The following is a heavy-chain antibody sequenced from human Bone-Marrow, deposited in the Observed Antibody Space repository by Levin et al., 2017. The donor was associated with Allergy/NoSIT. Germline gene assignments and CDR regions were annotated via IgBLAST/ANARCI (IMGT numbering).Heavy chain of an antibody. J-gene: IGHJ6*02. CDR2: INWNSGSK. D-gene: IGHD2-21*02. V-gene: IGHV3-9*01. Sequence: GGSLRLSCVASGFTFEDYAMHWVRQGPGKGLEWVSSINWNSGSKGYADSVKGRFTISRDNSNNSLYLQMNTLRAEDTALYYCAKDIRALRGVYFFGMDAWGQGTTVTVSS. CDR3: AKDIRALRGVYFFGMDA. CDR1: GFTFEDYA.